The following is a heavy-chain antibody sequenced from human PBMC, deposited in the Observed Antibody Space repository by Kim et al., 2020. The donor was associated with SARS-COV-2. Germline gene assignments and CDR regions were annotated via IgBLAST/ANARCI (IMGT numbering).Heavy chain of an antibody. Sequence: SVKVSCKASGGTFSSYAISWVRQAPGQGLEWMGGIIPIFGTANYAQKFQGRVTITADESTSTAYMELSSLRSEDTAVYYCARAPSEQHPPRHWGQGTLVTVSS. J-gene: IGHJ4*02. D-gene: IGHD6-13*01. CDR2: IIPIFGTA. V-gene: IGHV1-69*13. CDR3: ARAPSEQHPPRH. CDR1: GGTFSSYA.